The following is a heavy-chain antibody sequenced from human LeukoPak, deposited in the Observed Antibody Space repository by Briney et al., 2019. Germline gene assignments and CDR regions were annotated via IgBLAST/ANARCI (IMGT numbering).Heavy chain of an antibody. CDR3: ARDNGGRYDY. CDR2: ISSSGTTI. J-gene: IGHJ4*02. D-gene: IGHD4-23*01. V-gene: IGHV3-48*03. CDR1: GFTFSSYE. Sequence: GGSLRLSCAASGFTFSSYEKNWVRQAPGKGLEWVSYISSSGTTIYYADSVKGRFTISRDNAKNSLYLQMNSLRAEDTAVYYCARDNGGRYDYWGQGTLVTVSS.